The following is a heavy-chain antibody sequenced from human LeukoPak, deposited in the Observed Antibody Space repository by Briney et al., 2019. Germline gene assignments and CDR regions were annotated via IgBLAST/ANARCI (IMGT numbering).Heavy chain of an antibody. D-gene: IGHD6-19*01. V-gene: IGHV3-48*02. Sequence: GGSLRLSCAASGFTFSSYSMSWVRQAPGKGLEWVSYISGSSSTIYYVDSVKGRFTISRDNAKNSLYLQMNSLRDEDTAVYYCARDLSIAVAGTGVEAFDIWGQGTMVTVSS. CDR3: ARDLSIAVAGTGVEAFDI. CDR2: ISGSSSTI. CDR1: GFTFSSYS. J-gene: IGHJ3*02.